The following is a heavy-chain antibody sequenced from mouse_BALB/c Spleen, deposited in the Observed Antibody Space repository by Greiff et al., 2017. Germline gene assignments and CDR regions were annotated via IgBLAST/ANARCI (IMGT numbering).Heavy chain of an antibody. Sequence: EVKVVESGGDLVKPGGSLKLSCAASGFTFSSYGMSWVRQTPDKRLEWVATISSGGSYTYYPDSVKGRFTISRDNAKNTLYLQMSSLKSEDTAMYYCARLTISFAYWGQGTLVTVSA. CDR2: ISSGGSYT. CDR1: GFTFSSYG. CDR3: ARLTISFAY. J-gene: IGHJ3*01. V-gene: IGHV5-6*01.